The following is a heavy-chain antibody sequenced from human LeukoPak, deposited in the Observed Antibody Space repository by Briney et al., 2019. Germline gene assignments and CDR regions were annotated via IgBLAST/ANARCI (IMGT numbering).Heavy chain of an antibody. V-gene: IGHV3-7*01. D-gene: IGHD2-2*01. CDR1: GFTFSSNW. Sequence: PGGSLRLSCAASGFTFSSNWMSWVRQAPGKGLEWVANIKQDGSEKYYVDSVKGRFTISRDNAKNSLYLQMNSLRAEDTAVYYCARDVVVDYYYYYMDVWGKGTTVTVSS. CDR2: IKQDGSEK. J-gene: IGHJ6*03. CDR3: ARDVVVDYYYYYMDV.